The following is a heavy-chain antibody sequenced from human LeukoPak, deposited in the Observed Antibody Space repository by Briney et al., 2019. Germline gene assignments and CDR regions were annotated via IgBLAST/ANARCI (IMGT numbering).Heavy chain of an antibody. CDR3: ASASNFWSGYSPFDY. V-gene: IGHV1-18*01. Sequence: ASVKVSCKASGYTFTSYGISWVRQAPGQGLEWMGWISAYNGNTNYAQKLQGRVTMTTDTSTSTAYMELRSLRSDDTAVYYCASASNFWSGYSPFDYWGQGTLVTVSS. J-gene: IGHJ4*02. D-gene: IGHD3-3*01. CDR2: ISAYNGNT. CDR1: GYTFTSYG.